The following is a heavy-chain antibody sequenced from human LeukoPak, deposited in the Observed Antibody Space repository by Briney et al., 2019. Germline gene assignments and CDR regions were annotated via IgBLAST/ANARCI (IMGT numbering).Heavy chain of an antibody. CDR1: GGSFSGYY. D-gene: IGHD2-2*01. Sequence: PSETLSLTCAVYGGSFSGYYWSWIRQPPGKGLEWIGEINHSGSTNYNPSLKSRVTISVDTSKNQFSLKLSSVTAADTAVYYCASGPVVVPATDWRQGTLVTVSS. CDR2: INHSGST. CDR3: ASGPVVVPATD. J-gene: IGHJ4*02. V-gene: IGHV4-34*01.